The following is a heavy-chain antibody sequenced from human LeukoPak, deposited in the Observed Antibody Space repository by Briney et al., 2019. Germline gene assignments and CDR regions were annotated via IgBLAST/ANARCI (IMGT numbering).Heavy chain of an antibody. V-gene: IGHV3-7*01. D-gene: IGHD2-2*01. J-gene: IGHJ4*02. CDR2: IKEDGSEN. CDR1: GFTFSSYW. Sequence: GGSLRLSCAASGFTFSSYWMSWVRQAPGKGLEWVANIKEDGSENYYVDSVKSRFTISRDNAKTSLYLQMNSLRGEDTAVYYCTRYCISTSCFRVFDYWGQGTLVTVSS. CDR3: TRYCISTSCFRVFDY.